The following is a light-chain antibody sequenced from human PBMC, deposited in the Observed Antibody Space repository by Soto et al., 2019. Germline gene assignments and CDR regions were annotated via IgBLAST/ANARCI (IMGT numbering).Light chain of an antibody. J-gene: IGLJ1*01. CDR3: SSYTSSSTL. V-gene: IGLV2-14*01. Sequence: QSVLTQPASVSGSPGQSITISCTGTSSDVGSYNYVSWYQQHPGKAPKLMIYEVSDRPSGISSRFSGSKSGSTASLTISGLQTEDEADYYCSSYTSSSTLFGTGTKVTVL. CDR2: EVS. CDR1: SSDVGSYNY.